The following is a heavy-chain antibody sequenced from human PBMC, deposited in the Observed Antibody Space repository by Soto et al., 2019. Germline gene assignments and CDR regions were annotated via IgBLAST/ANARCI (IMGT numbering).Heavy chain of an antibody. CDR3: GKDHNGECVGGFEF. Sequence: GGSLRLSCAASGFTFNNYAMSWVRQAPGKGLEWVSGISASGSRTFYADSVKGRFTVSRDFSKNTLSLQMDSLRAEDTAVYFCGKDHNGECVGGFEFWGPGTMVTVSS. CDR2: ISASGSRT. V-gene: IGHV3-23*01. J-gene: IGHJ3*01. CDR1: GFTFNNYA. D-gene: IGHD4-17*01.